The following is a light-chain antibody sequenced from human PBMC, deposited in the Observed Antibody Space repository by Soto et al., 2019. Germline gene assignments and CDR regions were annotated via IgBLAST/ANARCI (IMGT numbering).Light chain of an antibody. CDR3: QVWDSSSDHLVV. V-gene: IGLV3-21*02. CDR1: NIGTKN. CDR2: DDS. J-gene: IGLJ2*01. Sequence: SYELTQPPSVSVAPGQTATVTCGGNNIGTKNVHWYQQKTGQAPVLVVSDDSDRPSGIPERFSGSNAGNAATLTISRVEAGDEADYYCQVWDSSSDHLVVFGGGTKLTVL.